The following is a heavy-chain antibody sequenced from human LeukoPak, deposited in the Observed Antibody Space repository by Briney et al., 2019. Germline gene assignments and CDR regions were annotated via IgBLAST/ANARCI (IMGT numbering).Heavy chain of an antibody. CDR3: ARDRIAAAGAYFDY. D-gene: IGHD6-13*01. CDR1: GFTFSSYD. V-gene: IGHV3-13*01. Sequence: GGSLRLSCAASGFTFSSYDMHWVRQATGKSLEWVSAIGTAGDTYYPGSVKGRFTISRENAKNSLYLQMNSLRAGDTAVYYCARDRIAAAGAYFDYWGQGTLVTVSS. CDR2: IGTAGDT. J-gene: IGHJ4*02.